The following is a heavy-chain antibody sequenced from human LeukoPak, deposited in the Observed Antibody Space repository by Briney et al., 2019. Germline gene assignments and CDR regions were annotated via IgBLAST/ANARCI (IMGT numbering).Heavy chain of an antibody. CDR2: MSNSGHT. D-gene: IGHD6-19*01. CDR3: ARVSVAGTGPDS. V-gene: IGHV4-59*01. J-gene: IGHJ4*02. CDR1: GGSISNYY. Sequence: SETLSLTCTVSGGSISNYYWSWIRQPPGKGLEWIGFMSNSGHTDSTPSLKSRVTISLDTSENQFSLKLNSVTAADTAVYYCARVSVAGTGPDSWGQGTLVTVSS.